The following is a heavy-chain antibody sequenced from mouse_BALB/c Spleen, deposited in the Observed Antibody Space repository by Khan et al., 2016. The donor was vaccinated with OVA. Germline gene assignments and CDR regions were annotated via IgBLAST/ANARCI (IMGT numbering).Heavy chain of an antibody. V-gene: IGHV1S137*01. CDR1: GYTFTDYA. CDR3: ARGGKFAY. J-gene: IGHJ3*01. Sequence: QVQLKESGAELVRPGVSVKISCKGSGYTFTDYAMHWVKQSHAKSLEWIGVISTYYGDADYSQKFKGRATMTVDRSSSTAYMELARLTSEDSAINYCARGGKFAYWGQGTLVTVSA. CDR2: ISTYYGDA. D-gene: IGHD1-1*02.